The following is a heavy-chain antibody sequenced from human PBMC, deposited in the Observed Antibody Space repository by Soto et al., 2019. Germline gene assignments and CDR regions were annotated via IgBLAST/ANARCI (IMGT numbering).Heavy chain of an antibody. CDR1: GFTFSSYS. J-gene: IGHJ6*02. CDR2: ISYSSSTI. CDR3: GTFLDV. V-gene: IGHV3-48*01. Sequence: GGSLRLSCAASGFTFSSYSMNWVRQAPGKGLEWVSYISYSSSTIYYADSVKGRFTISRDNAKNSQYVQMNSLRAEDTAVHYCGTFLDVWGQGTTDTVS.